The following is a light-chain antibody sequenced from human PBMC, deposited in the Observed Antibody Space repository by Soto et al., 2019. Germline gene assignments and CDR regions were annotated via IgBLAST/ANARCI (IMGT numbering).Light chain of an antibody. Sequence: AIQLTQSPSSLSASVGDRVTITCRASQGISSALAWYQQKPGKPPKLLIYDASSLESGVPSRFLGSDSGTDFTLTISSLQPEDFATYYCQQFNNYPLTFGGGTKVEIK. CDR3: QQFNNYPLT. CDR2: DAS. V-gene: IGKV1D-13*01. J-gene: IGKJ4*01. CDR1: QGISSA.